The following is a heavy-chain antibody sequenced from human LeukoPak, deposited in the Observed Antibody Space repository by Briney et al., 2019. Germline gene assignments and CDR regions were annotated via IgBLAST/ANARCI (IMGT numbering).Heavy chain of an antibody. CDR2: INHSGST. D-gene: IGHD6-6*01. V-gene: IGHV4-34*01. J-gene: IGHJ6*03. CDR1: GGSFSGYY. Sequence: SETLSLTCAVYGGSFSGYYWSWIRQPPGKGLEWIGEINHSGSTNYNPSLKSRVTISVGTSKNQFSLKLSSVTAADTAVYYCARGRGYSSSSGDYYYYYMDVWGKGTTVTVSS. CDR3: ARGRGYSSSSGDYYYYYMDV.